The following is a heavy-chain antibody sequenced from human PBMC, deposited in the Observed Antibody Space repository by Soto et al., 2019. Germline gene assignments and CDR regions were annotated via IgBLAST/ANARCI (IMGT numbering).Heavy chain of an antibody. Sequence: QLQLQESGSGLVKPSQTLSLTCAVSGGSISSGDHSWSWIRQPPGKGLEWIGYISHSGSTYYNPSPKXRXTXXVDRSKNQFSLKLSSVTAADTAVYYCARGGLLPDYWGQGTLVTVSS. CDR2: ISHSGST. CDR3: ARGGLLPDY. J-gene: IGHJ4*02. CDR1: GGSISSGDHS. D-gene: IGHD6-19*01. V-gene: IGHV4-30-2*01.